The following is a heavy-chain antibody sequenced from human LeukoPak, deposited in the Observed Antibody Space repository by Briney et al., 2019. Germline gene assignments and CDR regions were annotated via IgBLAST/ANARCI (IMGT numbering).Heavy chain of an antibody. V-gene: IGHV3-23*01. Sequence: HTGGSLRLSCAASGFTFSSYSMNWVRQAPGKGLEWVSAISGSGGSTYYADSVKGRFTISRDNSKNTLYLQMNSLRAEDTAVYYCAKDLLGYLTVANYYYYYGMDVWGQGTTVTVSS. J-gene: IGHJ6*02. CDR3: AKDLLGYLTVANYYYYYGMDV. CDR1: GFTFSSYS. CDR2: ISGSGGST. D-gene: IGHD4-17*01.